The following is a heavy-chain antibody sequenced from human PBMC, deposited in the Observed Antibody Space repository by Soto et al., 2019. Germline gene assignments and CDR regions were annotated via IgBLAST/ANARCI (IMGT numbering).Heavy chain of an antibody. CDR1: GFTFSSYW. CDR3: ARVSPTYYDILTGYYTPLFPDY. CDR2: IKQDGSEK. J-gene: IGHJ4*02. D-gene: IGHD3-9*01. Sequence: GGSLRLSCAASGFTFSSYWMSWVRLAPGKGLEWVANIKQDGSEKYYVDSVKGRFTISRDNAKNSLYLQMNSLRAEDTAVYYCARVSPTYYDILTGYYTPLFPDYWGQGTLVTVSS. V-gene: IGHV3-7*01.